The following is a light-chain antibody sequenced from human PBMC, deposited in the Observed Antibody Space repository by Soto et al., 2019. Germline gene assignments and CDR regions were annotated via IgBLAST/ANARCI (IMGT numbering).Light chain of an antibody. CDR2: DVF. Sequence: SPDTLSLSPGESATLSCRASQSVSARLAWYKHKPGQPPRLLISDVFNRASGVAERFSGSGSETDFTLIIRRLEPEDSALYYCQHYQGGYPLAFGQGTRLEIK. CDR3: QHYQGGYPLA. J-gene: IGKJ5*01. V-gene: IGKV3-20*01. CDR1: QSVSARL.